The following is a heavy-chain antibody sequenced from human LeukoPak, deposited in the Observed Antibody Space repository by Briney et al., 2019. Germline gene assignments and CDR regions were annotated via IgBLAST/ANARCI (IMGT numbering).Heavy chain of an antibody. V-gene: IGHV4-59*12. CDR2: IYYSGST. D-gene: IGHD3-22*01. CDR1: GGSISSYY. Sequence: SETLSLTCTVSGGSISSYYWSWIRQPPGKGLEWIGYIYYSGSTNYNPSLKSRVTISVDTSKNQFSLKLNSVTAADTAVYYCARGARYYDSSDYPVPYNWFDPWGQGTLVTVSS. CDR3: ARGARYYDSSDYPVPYNWFDP. J-gene: IGHJ5*02.